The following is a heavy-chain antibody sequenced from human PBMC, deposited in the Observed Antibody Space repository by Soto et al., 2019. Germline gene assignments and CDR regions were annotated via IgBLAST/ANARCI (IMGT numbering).Heavy chain of an antibody. CDR3: ARTPGRDGYNHFEY. V-gene: IGHV3-21*01. Sequence: GSLRLSCEASGFTFSIYSMAWVRQAPGKGLEWVASISSTSSYIYYADAMKGRFTISRDNAKNSLYLQMNSLRAEDTAVYFCARTPGRDGYNHFEYWGHGTLVTVS. CDR2: ISSTSSYI. CDR1: GFTFSIYS. J-gene: IGHJ4*01. D-gene: IGHD1-1*01.